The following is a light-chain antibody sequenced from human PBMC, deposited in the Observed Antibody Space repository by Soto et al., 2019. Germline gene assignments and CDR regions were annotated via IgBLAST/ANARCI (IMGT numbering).Light chain of an antibody. J-gene: IGKJ1*01. V-gene: IGKV1-5*03. CDR1: QSITSW. CDR2: KAS. CDR3: QQYNIYST. Sequence: DILMTQSHSTLSASVGDRVTITCRASQSITSWLAWYQQKPGKAPKLLIYKASSLESGVPSRFSGSGSGTEFTLTISSLQPDDFATYYCQQYNIYSTFGQGTKVEIK.